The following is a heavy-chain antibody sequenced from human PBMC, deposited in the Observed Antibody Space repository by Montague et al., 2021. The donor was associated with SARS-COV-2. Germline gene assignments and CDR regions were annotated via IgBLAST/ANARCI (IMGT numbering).Heavy chain of an antibody. CDR3: ARERRSGLD. J-gene: IGHJ1*01. CDR1: DGSISSCSYY. D-gene: IGHD6-19*01. V-gene: IGHV4-39*07. CDR2: IYYSGST. Sequence: SETLSLTCTVSDGSISSCSYYWGWIRQPPGKGLEWIGSIYYSGSTYKNPSLKSRVTLSVDTSENHFSLKLSSVTAADTAVYYCARERRSGLDWGQGTLVTVSS.